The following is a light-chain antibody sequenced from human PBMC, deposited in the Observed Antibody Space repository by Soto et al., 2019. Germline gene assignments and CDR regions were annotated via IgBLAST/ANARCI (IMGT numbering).Light chain of an antibody. V-gene: IGKV3-20*01. J-gene: IGKJ1*01. CDR3: QQDSSSRT. CDR2: GAS. CDR1: QSVSSSY. Sequence: EIVLTQSPGTLSLSPGERATLSCRASQSVSSSYLAWYQQQPGQAPRLLIYGASSRATGIPDRFSGSGSGTDVTLTISRLEPEDVALYYCQQDSSSRTFGQGTKVEIK.